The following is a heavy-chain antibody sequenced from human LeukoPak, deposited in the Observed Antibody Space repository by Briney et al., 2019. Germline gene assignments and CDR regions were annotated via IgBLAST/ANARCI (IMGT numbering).Heavy chain of an antibody. CDR3: ASGLPAAMGLHFDY. Sequence: GGSLRLSCAASGFTVSSNYMSWVRQAPGKGLEWVSVIYSGGSTYYADSVKGRFTISRDNSKNTLYLQMNSLRAEDTAVYYCASGLPAAMGLHFDYWGQGTLVTVSS. D-gene: IGHD2-2*01. CDR1: GFTVSSNY. V-gene: IGHV3-53*01. CDR2: IYSGGST. J-gene: IGHJ4*02.